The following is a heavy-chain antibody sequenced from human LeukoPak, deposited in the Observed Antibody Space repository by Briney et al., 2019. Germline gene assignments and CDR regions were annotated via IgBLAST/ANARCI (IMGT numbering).Heavy chain of an antibody. CDR1: GFRFDTYD. D-gene: IGHD2-21*02. CDR3: ARVSKTANPTSDSPWFDP. J-gene: IGHJ5*02. V-gene: IGHV3-11*05. Sequence: PGGSLRLSCAASGFRFDTYDMVWVRQAPGKGLEWVSYITSSGYYTNYGDSVKGRFTMSRDNAKKSLYLQMDSLRAEDTAVYYCARVSKTANPTSDSPWFDPWGQGTLVTVSS. CDR2: ITSSGYYT.